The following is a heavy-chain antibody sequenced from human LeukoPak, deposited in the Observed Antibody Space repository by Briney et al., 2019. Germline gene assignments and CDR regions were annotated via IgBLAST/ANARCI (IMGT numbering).Heavy chain of an antibody. V-gene: IGHV1-18*01. CDR3: ARRILTGYYVDY. Sequence: AASVKVSCKASGYTFTSYGISWVRQAPGQGLEWMGWISAYNGNTNYAQKLQGRVTMTTDTSTSTAYMELRSLRCDDTAVYYCARRILTGYYVDYWGQGTLVTVSS. J-gene: IGHJ4*02. D-gene: IGHD3-9*01. CDR2: ISAYNGNT. CDR1: GYTFTSYG.